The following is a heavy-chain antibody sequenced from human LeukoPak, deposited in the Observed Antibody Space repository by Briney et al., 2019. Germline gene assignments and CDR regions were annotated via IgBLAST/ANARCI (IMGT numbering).Heavy chain of an antibody. V-gene: IGHV4-34*01. CDR3: ARVLYYYGSGSYYTPTPYYMDV. D-gene: IGHD3-10*01. CDR1: GGPFSGYY. CDR2: INHSGST. J-gene: IGHJ6*03. Sequence: SETLSLTCAVYGGPFSGYYWSWIRQPPGKGLEWIGEINHSGSTNYNPSLKSRVTISVDTSKNQFSLKLSSVTAADTAVYYCARVLYYYGSGSYYTPTPYYMDVWGKGTTVTISS.